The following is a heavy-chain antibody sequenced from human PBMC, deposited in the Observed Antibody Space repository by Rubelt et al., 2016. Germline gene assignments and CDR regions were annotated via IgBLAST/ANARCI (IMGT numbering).Heavy chain of an antibody. Sequence: GFTFSSYAMSWVRQAPGKGLEWVSAISGSGGSTYYADSVKGRFTISRDNSKNTLYLQMNSLRAEDTAVYYCARGGGASIAVAGSILYWGQGTLVTVSS. CDR1: GFTFSSYA. V-gene: IGHV3-23*01. CDR2: ISGSGGST. J-gene: IGHJ4*02. D-gene: IGHD6-19*01. CDR3: ARGGGASIAVAGSILY.